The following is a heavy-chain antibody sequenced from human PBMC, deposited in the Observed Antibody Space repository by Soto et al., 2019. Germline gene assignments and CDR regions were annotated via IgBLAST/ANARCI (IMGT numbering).Heavy chain of an antibody. Sequence: GGSLRLCCTASGFTFGDYAMSWFRQAPGKGLEWVGFIRSKAYGGTTEYAASVKGRFTISRDDSKSIAYLQMNSLKTEDTAVYYCTRRPLVTTADYWGQGTLVTVSS. D-gene: IGHD4-4*01. CDR3: TRRPLVTTADY. CDR2: IRSKAYGGTT. V-gene: IGHV3-49*03. CDR1: GFTFGDYA. J-gene: IGHJ4*02.